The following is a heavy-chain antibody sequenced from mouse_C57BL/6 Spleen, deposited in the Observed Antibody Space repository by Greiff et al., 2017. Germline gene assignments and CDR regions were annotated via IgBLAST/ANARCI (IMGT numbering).Heavy chain of an antibody. Sequence: EVKLHQSGPVLVKPGASVKMSCKASGYTFTDYYMNWVKQSHGKSLEWIGVINPYNGGTSYNQKFKGKATLTVDKSSSTAYMELNSLTSEDSAVYYCARSLEFYFDYWGQGTTLTVSS. CDR2: INPYNGGT. CDR3: ARSLEFYFDY. J-gene: IGHJ2*01. CDR1: GYTFTDYY. D-gene: IGHD1-1*01. V-gene: IGHV1-19*01.